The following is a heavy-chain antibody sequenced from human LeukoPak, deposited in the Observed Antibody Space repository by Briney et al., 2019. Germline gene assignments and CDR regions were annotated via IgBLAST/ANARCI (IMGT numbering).Heavy chain of an antibody. CDR3: AREGKSSVVNYYYGMDV. Sequence: SVKVSCKASGGTSSSYAISWVRQAPGQGLEWMGGIIPIFGTANYAQKFQGRVTITADESTSTAYMELSSLRSEDTAVYYCAREGKSSVVNYYYGMDVWGQGTTVTVSS. CDR1: GGTSSSYA. D-gene: IGHD3-22*01. V-gene: IGHV1-69*13. CDR2: IIPIFGTA. J-gene: IGHJ6*02.